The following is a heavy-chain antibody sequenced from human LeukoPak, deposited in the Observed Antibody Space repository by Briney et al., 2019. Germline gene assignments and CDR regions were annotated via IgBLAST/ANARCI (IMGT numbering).Heavy chain of an antibody. CDR2: IYYSGST. V-gene: IGHV4-39*01. J-gene: IGHJ4*02. D-gene: IGHD3-22*01. Sequence: SETLSLTCTVSGGSISSSSYYWGWIRQPPGKGLEWIGSIYYSGSTYYNPSLKSRVTISVDTSKNQFSLKLSSVTAADTAVYYCARLYLDYYDSSGYPDYWGQGTLVTVSS. CDR1: GGSISSSSYY. CDR3: ARLYLDYYDSSGYPDY.